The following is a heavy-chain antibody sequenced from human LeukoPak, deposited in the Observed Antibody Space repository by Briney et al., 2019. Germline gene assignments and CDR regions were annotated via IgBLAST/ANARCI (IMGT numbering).Heavy chain of an antibody. J-gene: IGHJ3*02. D-gene: IGHD1-26*01. V-gene: IGHV1-69*10. CDR2: IIPILGTP. CDR3: ARNYRVGATGFFVFDI. Sequence: SVKVSCKASGGSFSSYSMNWVRQAPGQGLEYIEGIIPILGTPDYAQNLQGRVTITADRSTNTAYMELSSLRSDDTAVYYCARNYRVGATGFFVFDIWGQGTMVTVSS. CDR1: GGSFSSYS.